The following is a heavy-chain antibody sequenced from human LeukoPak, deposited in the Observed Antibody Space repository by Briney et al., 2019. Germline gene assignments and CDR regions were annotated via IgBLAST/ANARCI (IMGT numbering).Heavy chain of an antibody. Sequence: PGGSLRLSCAASGFTFSDYALSWVRQAPGKGLVWVSRINSDGSSTSYADSVKGRFTISRDNAKNTLYLQMNSLRAEDSAIYYCAREGFYFFDFWGQGMLVTVSS. CDR2: INSDGSST. V-gene: IGHV3-74*01. CDR3: AREGFYFFDF. CDR1: GFTFSDYA. J-gene: IGHJ4*01.